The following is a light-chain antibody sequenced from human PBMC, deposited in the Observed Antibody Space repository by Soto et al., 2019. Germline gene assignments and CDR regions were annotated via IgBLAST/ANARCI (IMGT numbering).Light chain of an antibody. CDR3: QQYGSSPWT. J-gene: IGKJ1*01. V-gene: IGKV3-20*01. Sequence: EIVLTQSPGTLSLSPGERATLSCRASQSVSSSYLAWYRQKPGQAPRLLIYGASSRATGIPDRLSGSGPGTDFTLTISRLEPEDFAVYYCQQYGSSPWTFGQGTKVELK. CDR1: QSVSSSY. CDR2: GAS.